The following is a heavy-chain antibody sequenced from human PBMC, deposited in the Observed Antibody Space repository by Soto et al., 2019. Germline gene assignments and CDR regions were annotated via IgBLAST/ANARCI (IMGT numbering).Heavy chain of an antibody. D-gene: IGHD3-3*01. V-gene: IGHV4-59*01. CDR2: TYYSGST. CDR3: ARGYKTTIFGVVDFDY. J-gene: IGHJ4*02. CDR1: GGSISSYY. Sequence: SETLSLTCTVSGGSISSYYWSWIRQPPGKGLEWIGYTYYSGSTNYNPSLKSRVTISVDTSKNQFSLKLSSVTAADTAVYYCARGYKTTIFGVVDFDYWGQGTLVTVSS.